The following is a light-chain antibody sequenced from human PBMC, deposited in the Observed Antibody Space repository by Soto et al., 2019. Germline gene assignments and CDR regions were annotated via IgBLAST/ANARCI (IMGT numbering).Light chain of an antibody. CDR1: SSNIGSNT. Sequence: QSVLTQPPSASGTPGQRVTISCSGSSSNIGSNTVNWYQQLPGTAPKLLIYSNNQRPSGVPDRFSGSKSGTSASLIISGLQAEDEADYFCCSYADGQTLAFGGGTKLTVL. V-gene: IGLV1-44*01. CDR2: SNN. CDR3: CSYADGQTLA. J-gene: IGLJ2*01.